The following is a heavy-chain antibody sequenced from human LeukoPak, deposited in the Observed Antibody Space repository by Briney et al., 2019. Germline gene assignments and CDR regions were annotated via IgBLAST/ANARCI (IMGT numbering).Heavy chain of an antibody. Sequence: GASVKVSCKASGYTFTSCGISWVRQAPGQGLEWVGLISAYNGNTNYAQRLQGRVTMTTDTSTSTAYMELRSLRSDYTAVYCCARIRAYDFWSGLYYYYYMAVWGKGTTVTVSS. D-gene: IGHD3-3*01. CDR1: GYTFTSCG. CDR2: ISAYNGNT. J-gene: IGHJ6*03. CDR3: ARIRAYDFWSGLYYYYYMAV. V-gene: IGHV1-18*01.